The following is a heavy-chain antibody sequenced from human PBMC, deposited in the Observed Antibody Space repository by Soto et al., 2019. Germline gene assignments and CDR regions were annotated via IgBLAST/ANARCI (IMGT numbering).Heavy chain of an antibody. V-gene: IGHV4-34*01. CDR1: GGSFSDHY. J-gene: IGHJ5*02. CDR3: ARRISMKEVMQRDAPDKYHLDA. D-gene: IGHD3-22*01. CDR2: VNHRGST. Sequence: SETLSLTCAVYGGSFSDHYWTWIRQPPGKGLEWIGEVNHRGSTNYNPSLMSRVTISADTSKNQFSLKVRSVTAADTAVYYCARRISMKEVMQRDAPDKYHLDACGRGTLVTVSA.